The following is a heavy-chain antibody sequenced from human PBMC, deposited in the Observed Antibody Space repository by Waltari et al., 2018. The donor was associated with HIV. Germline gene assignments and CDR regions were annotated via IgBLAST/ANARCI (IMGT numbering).Heavy chain of an antibody. V-gene: IGHV5-51*03. CDR1: GYDFTTSW. CDR2: ISPSDSDT. Sequence: EVPLVQSGAAVKKPGESLQISCKASGYDFTTSWIGWVRQMPGKGLECMGLISPSDSDTKYSPSFQGQVTLSADKSINTAYRHWSSLKAPDTAIYYCARRGNNYGDAFDIWGQGTMVNVS. D-gene: IGHD4-17*01. J-gene: IGHJ3*02. CDR3: ARRGNNYGDAFDI.